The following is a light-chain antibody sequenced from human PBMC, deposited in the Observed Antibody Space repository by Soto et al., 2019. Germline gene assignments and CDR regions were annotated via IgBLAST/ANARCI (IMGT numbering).Light chain of an antibody. Sequence: AIQLTQSPSSLSASIGDRVSITCRASQGISSALAWYQQKPGKTPKLLIYDASSLESGVPSRFSGSGSGTDFTLTISSLQPEDFASYYCQQFDNYPLTFGGGTKVEIK. CDR2: DAS. V-gene: IGKV1D-13*01. J-gene: IGKJ4*01. CDR3: QQFDNYPLT. CDR1: QGISSA.